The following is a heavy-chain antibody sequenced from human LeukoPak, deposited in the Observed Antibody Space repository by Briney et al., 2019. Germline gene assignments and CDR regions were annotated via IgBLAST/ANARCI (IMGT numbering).Heavy chain of an antibody. V-gene: IGHV3-15*01. CDR1: GFTLSHAW. D-gene: IGHD2-15*01. CDR2: IKSKTDGGTT. Sequence: GGSLRLSCAVSGFTLSHAWMSWVRQAPGKGLEWVGRIKSKTDGGTTDYAAPVKGRFTISRDDSKNTLYLQMNSLKSEDTAVYYCTTTRGFCSGRSCLGYWGQGTLVTVSS. J-gene: IGHJ4*02. CDR3: TTTRGFCSGRSCLGY.